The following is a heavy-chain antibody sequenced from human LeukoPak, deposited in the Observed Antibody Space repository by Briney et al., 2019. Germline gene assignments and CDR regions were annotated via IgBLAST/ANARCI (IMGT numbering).Heavy chain of an antibody. CDR3: ARDAY. V-gene: IGHV4-59*11. Sequence: PSETLSLTCTVSGVSIGSHYWSWIRQSPGKGLEWIGCVYNSGTTVYNPSLTGRVTISVDTSKKQYSLNLRSVTAADAAVYYCARDAYWGQGILVTVSS. J-gene: IGHJ4*02. CDR1: GVSIGSHY. CDR2: VYNSGTT.